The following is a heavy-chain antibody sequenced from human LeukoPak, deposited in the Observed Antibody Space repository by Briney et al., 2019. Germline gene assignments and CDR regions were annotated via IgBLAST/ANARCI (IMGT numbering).Heavy chain of an antibody. CDR2: ISSSGSTI. J-gene: IGHJ6*03. Sequence: GGSLRLSCAASGFTFSDYYMSWIRQAPGKGLEWVSYISSSGSTIYYADSVKGRFTISRDNAKNSLYLQMNSLRAEDTAVYYCAKDRCSNGVGCYYYYMDVWGKGTTVTISS. CDR3: AKDRCSNGVGCYYYYMDV. V-gene: IGHV3-11*04. CDR1: GFTFSDYY. D-gene: IGHD2-8*01.